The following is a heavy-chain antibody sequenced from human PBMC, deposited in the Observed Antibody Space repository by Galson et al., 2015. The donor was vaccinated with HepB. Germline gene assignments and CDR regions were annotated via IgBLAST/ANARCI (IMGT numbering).Heavy chain of an antibody. CDR2: IYHSGGT. V-gene: IGHV4-4*02. CDR3: ARAKEGRGYFDY. D-gene: IGHD3-10*01. CDR1: GDSISSDSW. J-gene: IGHJ4*02. Sequence: LSLTCAVSGDSISSDSWWSWVRQPPGEGLEWIGEIYHSGGTNYRPSLKSRVTISVDKSKNLFFLKLTFVTAADTAVYYCARAKEGRGYFDYWGQGTLVTVSS.